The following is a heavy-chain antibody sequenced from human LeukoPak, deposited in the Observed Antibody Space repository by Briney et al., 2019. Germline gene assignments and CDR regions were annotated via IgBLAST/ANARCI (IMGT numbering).Heavy chain of an antibody. D-gene: IGHD5-12*01. J-gene: IGHJ6*03. CDR3: ARVRWINYMDV. V-gene: IGHV4-59*01. CDR2: IYYSGST. CDR1: GGSISSYY. Sequence: PSETLSLTCTVSGGSISSYYWSWIRQPPGKGLEWIGYIYYSGSTNYNPSLKSRVTISVDTSKNQFSLKLSSVTAADTAVYYCARVRWINYMDVWGKGTTVTISS.